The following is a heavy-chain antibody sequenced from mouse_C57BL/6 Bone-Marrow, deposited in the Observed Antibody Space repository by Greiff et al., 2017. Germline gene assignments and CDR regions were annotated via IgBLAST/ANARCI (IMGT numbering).Heavy chain of an antibody. J-gene: IGHJ4*01. CDR3: ARGITTGLSYYDMDY. V-gene: IGHV1-76*01. Sequence: QVQLQQSGAELVQPGASVKLSCTASGYTFTDYYMNWVKQRPGQGLEWIARIYPGSGSTYYHEKFKGKATLTAEKASSTAYMQLSSLTSEDTAMYYCARGITTGLSYYDMDYWGQGTTVTVSS. CDR2: IYPGSGST. D-gene: IGHD1-1*01. CDR1: GYTFTDYY.